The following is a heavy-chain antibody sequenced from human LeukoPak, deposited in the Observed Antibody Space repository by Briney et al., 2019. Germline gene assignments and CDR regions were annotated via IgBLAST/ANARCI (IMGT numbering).Heavy chain of an antibody. V-gene: IGHV3-23*01. J-gene: IGHJ5*01. Sequence: GGSLRLSCAASGFTFSSYAMSWVRQAPGKGLEWVSAISGGGGSTYYADSVKGRFTISRDNSKNTLYLQMNSLRAEDTAVYYCAKLRVLSSSSENNWFDSWGQGTLVTVYS. CDR1: GFTFSSYA. CDR2: ISGGGGST. CDR3: AKLRVLSSSSENNWFDS. D-gene: IGHD6-6*01.